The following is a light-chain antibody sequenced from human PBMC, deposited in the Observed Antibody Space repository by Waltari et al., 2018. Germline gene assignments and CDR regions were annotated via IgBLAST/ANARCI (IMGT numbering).Light chain of an antibody. CDR2: DVS. V-gene: IGLV2-14*04. CDR3: GSYTGSTTWV. J-gene: IGLJ3*02. Sequence: WDQQRPCKAPKLLIFDVSNRPSGVSNRFSGSKSGNTASLTISGLQAEDEAAYYCGSYTGSTTWVFGGGTKLTVL.